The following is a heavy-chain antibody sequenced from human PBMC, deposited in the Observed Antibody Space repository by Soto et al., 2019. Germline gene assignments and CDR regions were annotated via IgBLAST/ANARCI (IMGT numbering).Heavy chain of an antibody. CDR3: AKPSRGYYDSSGYYLSFDAFDS. D-gene: IGHD3-22*01. CDR1: GFTVSSNY. CDR2: IYSGGST. J-gene: IGHJ3*02. Sequence: HPGGSLRLSCAASGFTVSSNYMSWVRQAPGKGLEWVSVIYSGGSTYYADSVKGRFTISRDNSKNTLYLQMNSLRAEDTAVYYCAKPSRGYYDSSGYYLSFDAFDSWGQGTMVTVAS. V-gene: IGHV3-66*01.